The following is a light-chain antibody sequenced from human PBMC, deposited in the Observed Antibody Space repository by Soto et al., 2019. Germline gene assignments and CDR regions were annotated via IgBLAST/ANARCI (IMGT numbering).Light chain of an antibody. J-gene: IGKJ1*01. Sequence: DITMSQSPSSLSASVGDRVTITCRASQGISTYLVWYQQKPGTVPKLLIFAASTLQSGVPSRFSGSGSGTDFTLTISSLQPEDVATYYCQNYNGAPWTFGQGTKVEIK. V-gene: IGKV1-27*01. CDR1: QGISTY. CDR3: QNYNGAPWT. CDR2: AAS.